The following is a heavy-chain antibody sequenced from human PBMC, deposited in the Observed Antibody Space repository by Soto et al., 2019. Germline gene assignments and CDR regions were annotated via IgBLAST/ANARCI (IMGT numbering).Heavy chain of an antibody. CDR2: IYYSGST. V-gene: IGHV4-59*08. J-gene: IGHJ5*02. Sequence: PSETLSLTCTVSGGSISSYYWSWIRQPPGKGLEWIGYIYYSGSTNYNPSLKSRVTISVDTSKNQFSLKLSSVTAADTAVYYCARHRRGLYGSGSYYNRWFDPWGQGTLVTVSS. D-gene: IGHD3-10*01. CDR3: ARHRRGLYGSGSYYNRWFDP. CDR1: GGSISSYY.